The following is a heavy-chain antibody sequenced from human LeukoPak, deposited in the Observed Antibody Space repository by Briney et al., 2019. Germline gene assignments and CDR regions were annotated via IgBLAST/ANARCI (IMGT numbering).Heavy chain of an antibody. V-gene: IGHV3-74*01. J-gene: IGHJ4*02. CDR1: GFTSSNYW. CDR3: AGLLRD. Sequence: GGSLRLSCAASGFTSSNYWIHWVRQAPGKGLVWVAQIKSDGSRTYYADSVKGRFTVSRDNAKNTLYLQMNSLRDEDTAVYYCAGLLRDWGQGTLVTVSS. CDR2: IKSDGSRT.